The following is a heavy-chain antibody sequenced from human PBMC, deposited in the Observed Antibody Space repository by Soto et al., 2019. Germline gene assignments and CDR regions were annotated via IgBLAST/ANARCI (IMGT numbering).Heavy chain of an antibody. CDR3: AREGTYSYYGSVGDTMGYYYYMAV. J-gene: IGHJ6*03. CDR2: ISAYNGNT. D-gene: IGHD3-10*01. CDR1: GYTFTSYG. Sequence: GASVKVSCKASGYTFTSYGISWVRQAPGQGLEWMGWISAYNGNTNYAQKLQGRVTMTTDTSTSTAYMELRSLRSDDTAVYYCAREGTYSYYGSVGDTMGYYYYMAVWGKGTTVTVSS. V-gene: IGHV1-18*01.